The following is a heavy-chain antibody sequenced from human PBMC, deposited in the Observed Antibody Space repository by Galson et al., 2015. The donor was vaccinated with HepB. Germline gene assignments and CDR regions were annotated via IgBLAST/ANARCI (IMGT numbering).Heavy chain of an antibody. CDR3: ARDRVIVALFAFDI. J-gene: IGHJ3*02. CDR1: GFTFSSYA. V-gene: IGHV3-30*04. Sequence: SLRLSCAASGFTFSSYAMHWVRQAPGKGLEWVAVISYDGSNKYYADSVKGRFTISRDNSKNTLYLQMNSLRAEDTAVYYCARDRVIVALFAFDIWGQGTMVTVSS. D-gene: IGHD2-15*01. CDR2: ISYDGSNK.